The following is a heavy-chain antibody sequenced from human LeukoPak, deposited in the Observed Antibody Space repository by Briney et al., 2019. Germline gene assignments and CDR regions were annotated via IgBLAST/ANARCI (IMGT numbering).Heavy chain of an antibody. V-gene: IGHV4-61*02. CDR3: ARVGWYYGSGTFDL. D-gene: IGHD3-10*01. CDR1: GGSISSGSYY. Sequence: PSQTLSLTCTVSGGSISSGSYYWSWIRQPAGKGLEWIGRIYTSGSTNYNPSLKSRVTISVDTSKNQFSLKLSSVTAADTAVYYCARVGWYYGSGTFDLWGRGTLVTVSS. J-gene: IGHJ2*01. CDR2: IYTSGST.